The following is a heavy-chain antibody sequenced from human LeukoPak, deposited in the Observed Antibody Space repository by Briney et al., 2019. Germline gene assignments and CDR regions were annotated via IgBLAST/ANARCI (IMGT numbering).Heavy chain of an antibody. CDR1: GGTFSSYA. V-gene: IGHV1-69*13. CDR2: IIPIFGTA. Sequence: ASVKVSCKAYGGTFSSYAISWVRQAPGQGLEWMGGIIPIFGTANYAQKFQGRVTITADESTSTAYMELSSLRSEDTAVYYCARDNVVPAAISAYYYYMDVWGKGTTVTVSS. CDR3: ARDNVVPAAISAYYYYMDV. D-gene: IGHD2-2*02. J-gene: IGHJ6*03.